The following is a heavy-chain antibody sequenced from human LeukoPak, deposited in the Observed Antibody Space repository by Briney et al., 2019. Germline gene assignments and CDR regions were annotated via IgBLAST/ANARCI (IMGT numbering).Heavy chain of an antibody. CDR1: GFTFSSYW. D-gene: IGHD3-10*01. CDR2: INSDGSST. CDR3: ARLAPYGSGQGYFDY. J-gene: IGHJ4*02. V-gene: IGHV3-74*01. Sequence: PGGSLRLSCAASGFTFSSYWMHWVRQAPGKGLVWVSRINSDGSSTYYADSVKGRFTISRDNAKNYVYLQMNSLRAEDTALYYCARLAPYGSGQGYFDYWGQGTLVTVSS.